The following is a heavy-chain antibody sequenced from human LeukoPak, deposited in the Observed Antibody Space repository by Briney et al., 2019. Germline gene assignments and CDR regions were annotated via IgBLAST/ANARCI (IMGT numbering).Heavy chain of an antibody. J-gene: IGHJ6*02. CDR2: IYPGDSDT. V-gene: IGHV5-51*01. Sequence: GASLQISCNGSGYXFSSYWIGWVRQLPGKGLEWMGIIYPGDSDTRYSPSFQGQVTISADKSISTAYLQWSSLKASDTAMYYCARTKSLVMSYGMDVWGQGTTVTVSS. D-gene: IGHD3-16*01. CDR1: GYXFSSYW. CDR3: ARTKSLVMSYGMDV.